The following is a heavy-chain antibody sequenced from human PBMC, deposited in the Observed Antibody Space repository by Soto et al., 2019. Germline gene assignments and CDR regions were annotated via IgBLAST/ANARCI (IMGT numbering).Heavy chain of an antibody. CDR1: GGSINSYY. D-gene: IGHD1-26*01. CDR3: ARGIYSKVGATIWFDP. Sequence: TLSLTCTVSGGSINSYYWSWIRQPAGKGLEWIGRIYTSGSTNYNPSLKSRVTMSVDTSKNRFSLKLSSVTAADTAVYYRARGIYSKVGATIWFDPWGQGTLVTVSS. V-gene: IGHV4-4*07. J-gene: IGHJ5*02. CDR2: IYTSGST.